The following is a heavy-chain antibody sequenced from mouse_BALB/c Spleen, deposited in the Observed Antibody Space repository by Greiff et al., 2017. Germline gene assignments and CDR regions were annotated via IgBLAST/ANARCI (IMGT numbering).Heavy chain of an antibody. D-gene: IGHD2-13*01. J-gene: IGHJ3*01. CDR3: AGGDFPAWFAY. CDR2: IDPANGNT. V-gene: IGHV14-3*02. Sequence: EVQLQQSGAELVKPGASVKLSCTASGFNIKDTYMHWVKQRPEQGLEWIGRIDPANGNTKYDPKFQGKATITADTSSNTAYLQLSSLTSEDTAVYYCAGGDFPAWFAYWGQGTLVTVSA. CDR1: GFNIKDTY.